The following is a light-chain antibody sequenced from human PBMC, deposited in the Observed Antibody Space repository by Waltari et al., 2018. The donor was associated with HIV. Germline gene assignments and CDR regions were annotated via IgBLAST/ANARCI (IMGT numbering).Light chain of an antibody. CDR2: GAS. CDR1: QSVGSN. Sequence: EIVMTQSPATLSVSPGDRATLFCRASQSVGSNLAWYQQKPGQAPRLLMYGASTRATGVPARFSGSGSGTEFALTISSLQSEDFALYYCQQSKNWWSFGQGTKVEIK. CDR3: QQSKNWWS. J-gene: IGKJ1*01. V-gene: IGKV3-15*01.